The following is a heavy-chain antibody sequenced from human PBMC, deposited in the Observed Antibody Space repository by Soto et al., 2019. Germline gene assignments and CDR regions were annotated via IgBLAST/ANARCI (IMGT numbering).Heavy chain of an antibody. Sequence: EVQLVESGGGLVQPGGSLRLSCAASGFTFSSYWMDWVRQAPRKGLEWVATIKQDGSEKYYVDSVKGRFIISRDNAKNSLFLQMNSLRVEDTAVYLCARVMGTAGWSNHPFDMWGQGTMVTVSS. V-gene: IGHV3-7*04. CDR2: IKQDGSEK. J-gene: IGHJ3*02. D-gene: IGHD6-19*01. CDR1: GFTFSSYW. CDR3: ARVMGTAGWSNHPFDM.